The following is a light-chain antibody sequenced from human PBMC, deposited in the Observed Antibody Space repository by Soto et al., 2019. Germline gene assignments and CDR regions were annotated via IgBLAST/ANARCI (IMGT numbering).Light chain of an antibody. CDR3: QQYHAYPLT. Sequence: DIQMAQSPSSLSASVGDTVTITCRASQAITNYYLAWFQHKPGKAPKALIYAASSLQRGVPSKFSGSGSGTDFTLTLSSLQLEDSATYYCQQYHAYPLTFGGGTKVEIK. V-gene: IGKV1-16*02. J-gene: IGKJ4*01. CDR2: AAS. CDR1: QAITNYY.